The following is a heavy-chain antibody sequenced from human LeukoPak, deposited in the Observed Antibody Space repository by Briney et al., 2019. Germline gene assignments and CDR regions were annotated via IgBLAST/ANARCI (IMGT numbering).Heavy chain of an antibody. CDR3: ARLSNYDFWSGPMDV. CDR2: IYPGDSDT. V-gene: IGHV5-51*01. D-gene: IGHD3-3*01. CDR1: GYSFTSYW. J-gene: IGHJ6*04. Sequence: GESLKISCKGSGYSFTSYWIGWVRQVPGKGLEWMGIIYPGDSDTRYSPSFQGQVTISADKSISTAYLQWSSLKASDTAMYYCARLSNYDFWSGPMDVWGKGTTVTVSS.